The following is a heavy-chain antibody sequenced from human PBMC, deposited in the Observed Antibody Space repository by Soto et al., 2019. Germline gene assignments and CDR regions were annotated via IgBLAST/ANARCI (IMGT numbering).Heavy chain of an antibody. V-gene: IGHV1-69*13. CDR3: ARDASGYDF. Sequence: SVKVSCKASGGTFSSFGISWVRQAPGQGLEWMGGIIPVFGRPNYAQRFRGRLTITADESTNTSYMELIDLTSEDTAVYYCARDASGYDFWGQGSQVTVSS. CDR1: GGTFSSFG. J-gene: IGHJ1*01. CDR2: IIPVFGRP. D-gene: IGHD5-12*01.